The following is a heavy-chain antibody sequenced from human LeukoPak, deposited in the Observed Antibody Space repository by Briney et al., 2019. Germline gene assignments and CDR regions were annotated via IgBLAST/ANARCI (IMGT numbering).Heavy chain of an antibody. Sequence: SETLSLTCTVSGGSIRNYYWSWLRQPPGKGLEWIGYIYYSGSTNYNPSLKSRVTISVDTSKNQFSLKLSSVTAADTAVYYCARVYYSSSYDYWYFDLWGRGTLVTVSS. D-gene: IGHD6-13*01. CDR1: GGSIRNYY. CDR3: ARVYYSSSYDYWYFDL. CDR2: IYYSGST. V-gene: IGHV4-59*01. J-gene: IGHJ2*01.